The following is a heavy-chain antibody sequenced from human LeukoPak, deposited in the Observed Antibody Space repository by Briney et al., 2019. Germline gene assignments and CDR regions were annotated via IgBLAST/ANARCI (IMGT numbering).Heavy chain of an antibody. CDR2: IKQDGSEK. J-gene: IGHJ4*02. D-gene: IGHD6-19*01. Sequence: GGSLRLSCAASGFTFSSYWMSWVRQAPGKGLEWGANIKQDGSEKYYVDSVKGRFTISRDNAKNSLYLQMNSLRAEDTAVYYCARGSSGWYWYFDYWGQGTLVTVSS. CDR3: ARGSSGWYWYFDY. V-gene: IGHV3-7*01. CDR1: GFTFSSYW.